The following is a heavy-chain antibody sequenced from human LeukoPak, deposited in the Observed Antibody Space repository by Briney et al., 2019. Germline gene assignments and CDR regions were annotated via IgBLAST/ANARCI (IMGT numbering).Heavy chain of an antibody. CDR1: DRSFSGSY. CDR2: ITHDGRI. Sequence: SETLSLTCAVYDRSFSGSYWSWIRQPPGEGLEWIGEITHDGRINYSPSLKSRATISVDTSKNQFSLKLSSVTAADSAVYYCATIYGDYSDFDSWGQGTLVTVPS. J-gene: IGHJ4*02. V-gene: IGHV4-34*01. D-gene: IGHD4-17*01. CDR3: ATIYGDYSDFDS.